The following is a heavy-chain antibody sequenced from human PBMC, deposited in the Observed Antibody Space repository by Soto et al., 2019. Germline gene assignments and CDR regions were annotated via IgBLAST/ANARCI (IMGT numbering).Heavy chain of an antibody. CDR3: ARDMYSSDYFVKWFEP. D-gene: IGHD6-19*01. J-gene: IGHJ5*02. CDR2: ISHDGINK. Sequence: QVPLVESGGGVVQPGRSLRLSCTASGFSFSSYAMYWFRQPPGKGLEWVAVISHDGINKHYADSVKGRVTVSRDNSNHSLDLQLNSLRGEDTAMYYCARDMYSSDYFVKWFEPWGQGTLVTVSS. V-gene: IGHV3-30-3*01. CDR1: GFSFSSYA.